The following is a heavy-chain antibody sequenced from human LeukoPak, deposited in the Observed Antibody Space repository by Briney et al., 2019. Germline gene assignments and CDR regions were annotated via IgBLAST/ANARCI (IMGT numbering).Heavy chain of an antibody. V-gene: IGHV4-38-2*02. D-gene: IGHD5-18*01. CDR3: ARARDGYSYGYANWYFDL. Sequence: SETLSLTCTVSGYSISSGYYWGWIRQPPGKGLEWIGSIYHSGSTYYNPSLKSRVTISVDTSKNQFSPKLSSVTAADTAVYYCARARDGYSYGYANWYFDLWGRGTLVTVSS. J-gene: IGHJ2*01. CDR2: IYHSGST. CDR1: GYSISSGYY.